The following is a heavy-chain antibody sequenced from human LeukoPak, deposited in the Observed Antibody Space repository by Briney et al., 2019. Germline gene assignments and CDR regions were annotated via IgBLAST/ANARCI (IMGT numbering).Heavy chain of an antibody. CDR1: GGSISSSSYY. Sequence: SETLSLTCTVSGGSISSSSYYWSWIRQPAGKGLEWIGRIYTSGSTNYNPSLKSRVTISVDTSKNQFSLKLSSVTAADTAVYYCARLRGQQWLDYYYYYYMDVWGKGTTVTISS. CDR3: ARLRGQQWLDYYYYYYMDV. CDR2: IYTSGST. D-gene: IGHD6-19*01. V-gene: IGHV4-61*02. J-gene: IGHJ6*03.